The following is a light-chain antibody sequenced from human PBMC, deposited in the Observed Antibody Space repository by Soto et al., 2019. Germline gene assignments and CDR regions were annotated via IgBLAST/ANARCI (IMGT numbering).Light chain of an antibody. CDR2: DVS. Sequence: QSVLTQPASVSGSPGQSITISCTGSSSDVGGYNYVCWYQQHPGKAPKLMIYDVSSRPSGVSNRFSGSKSGNTASLTISGLQAEDEADYYFSSYTSSSTLTFGGGTKVTVL. J-gene: IGLJ2*01. CDR3: SSYTSSSTLT. V-gene: IGLV2-14*01. CDR1: SSDVGGYNY.